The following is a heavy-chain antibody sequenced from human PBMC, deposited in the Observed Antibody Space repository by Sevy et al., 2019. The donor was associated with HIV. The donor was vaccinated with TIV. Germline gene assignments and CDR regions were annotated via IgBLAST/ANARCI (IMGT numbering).Heavy chain of an antibody. CDR1: GYSFTSYW. V-gene: IGHV5-51*01. D-gene: IGHD3-3*01. CDR3: ARLDHDFWSGNYYFDY. J-gene: IGHJ4*02. CDR2: IYPGDSDT. Sequence: GESLKISCKGSGYSFTSYWIGWVRQMPGKGLEWMGIIYPGDSDTGYSPSFQGQVTISADKSISTAYLQWSSLKASDTAMYYCARLDHDFWSGNYYFDYWGQGTLVTVSS.